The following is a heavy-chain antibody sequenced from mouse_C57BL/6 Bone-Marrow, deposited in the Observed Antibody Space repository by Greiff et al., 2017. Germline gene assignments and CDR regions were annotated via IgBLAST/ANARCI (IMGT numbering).Heavy chain of an antibody. J-gene: IGHJ2*01. Sequence: QVQLKQSGAELVKPGASVKMSCKASGYTFTTYPIEWMKQNHGKSLEWIGNFHPYNDDTKYNEKFKGKATLTVEKSSSTVYLQLIRLTSDDSAVYYCARGGNYGGYYFDYWGQGTTLTVSS. CDR3: ARGGNYGGYYFDY. CDR2: FHPYNDDT. D-gene: IGHD2-1*01. V-gene: IGHV1-47*01. CDR1: GYTFTTYP.